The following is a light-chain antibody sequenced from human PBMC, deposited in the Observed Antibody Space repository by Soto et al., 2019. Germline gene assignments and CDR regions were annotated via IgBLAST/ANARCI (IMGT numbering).Light chain of an antibody. Sequence: EIVLTQSPGTLCLSPGERATLSCRASQSVRSNYLGWYQQKPRQAPRLHIYDASKRATGIPARFSGSGAGAEFTLTIASLQSEDFGVYYCRRFYRRSRTFGGGTMADVK. CDR2: DAS. CDR1: QSVRSNY. J-gene: IGKJ4*01. CDR3: RRFYRRSRT. V-gene: IGKV3D-20*02.